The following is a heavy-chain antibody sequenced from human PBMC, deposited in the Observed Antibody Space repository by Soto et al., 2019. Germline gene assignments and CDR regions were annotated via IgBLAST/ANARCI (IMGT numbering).Heavy chain of an antibody. CDR2: ISGSGGST. Sequence: EVQLLESGGGLVQPGGSLRLSCAASGFTFSSYAMSWVRQAPGKGLEWVSAISGSGGSTYYADSVKGRFTISRDNSKNTLYLQMNSLRAEDTAVYYCAKSGSYYYDSSGYYYFQHWGQGTLVTVSS. CDR3: AKSGSYYYDSSGYYYFQH. CDR1: GFTFSSYA. D-gene: IGHD3-22*01. J-gene: IGHJ1*01. V-gene: IGHV3-23*01.